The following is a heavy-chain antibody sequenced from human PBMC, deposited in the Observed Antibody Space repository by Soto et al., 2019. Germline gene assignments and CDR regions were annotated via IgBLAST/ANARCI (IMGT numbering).Heavy chain of an antibody. CDR3: AIDMKWGGMTTIHYFDS. CDR2: IRANGDNV. V-gene: IGHV3-9*01. D-gene: IGHD4-17*01. J-gene: IGHJ4*02. Sequence: AGGSLRLSCVAHGFPVDDYAMHWVRPAPGKGLEWVSGIRANGDNVDYADSVKGRFTLSRDNAKNSLFLHMNSLRPEDTPLYYCAIDMKWGGMTTIHYFDSWGQGTQVTVSS. CDR1: GFPVDDYA.